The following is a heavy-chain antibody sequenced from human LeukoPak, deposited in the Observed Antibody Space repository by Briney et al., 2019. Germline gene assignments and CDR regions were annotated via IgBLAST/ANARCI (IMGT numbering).Heavy chain of an antibody. Sequence: ASVKVSCKASGYTFTSYAMHWVRQAPGQRLEWMGWINAGNGNTKYSQEFQGRVTITRDTSASTAYMELSSLRAEDTAMYYCARDLGQYYDTSDNWFDPWGQGTLVTVSS. CDR1: GYTFTSYA. CDR2: INAGNGNT. D-gene: IGHD3-22*01. V-gene: IGHV1-3*03. CDR3: ARDLGQYYDTSDNWFDP. J-gene: IGHJ5*02.